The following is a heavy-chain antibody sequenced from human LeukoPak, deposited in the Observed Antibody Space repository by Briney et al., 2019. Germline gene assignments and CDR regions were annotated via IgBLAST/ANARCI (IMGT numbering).Heavy chain of an antibody. J-gene: IGHJ3*02. V-gene: IGHV1-69*13. CDR1: GGTFSSYA. CDR3: ARTRELNLAHGAFGI. D-gene: IGHD1-26*01. Sequence: ASVKVSCKASGGTFSSYAISWVRQAPGQGLEWMGGIIPIFGTANYAQKFQGRVTITADESTSTAYMEPSSLRSEDTAVYYCARTRELNLAHGAFGIWGQGTMVTVSS. CDR2: IIPIFGTA.